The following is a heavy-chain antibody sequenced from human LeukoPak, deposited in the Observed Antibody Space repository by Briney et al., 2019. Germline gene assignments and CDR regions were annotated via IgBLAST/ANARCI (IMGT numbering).Heavy chain of an antibody. J-gene: IGHJ4*02. Sequence: SETLSLTCAVYGGSFSGYYWSWIRQPPGKGLEWIGEINHSGSTNYNPSLKSRVTISVDTSKNQFSLKLSSVTAADTAVYYCARGDPVAFDYWGQGTLVTVSS. CDR2: INHSGST. CDR1: GGSFSGYY. D-gene: IGHD2-15*01. CDR3: ARGDPVAFDY. V-gene: IGHV4-34*01.